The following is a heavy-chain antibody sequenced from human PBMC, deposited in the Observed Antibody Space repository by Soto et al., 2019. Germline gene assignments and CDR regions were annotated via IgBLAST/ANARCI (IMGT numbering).Heavy chain of an antibody. CDR2: IIPIFGTA. CDR1: GGTFSSYA. Sequence: SVKVSCKASGGTFSSYAISWVRQAPGQGXEWMGGIIPIFGTANYAQKFQGRVTITADESTSTAYMELSSLRSEDTAVYYCARGTRSRWKNRACGGNSHAFESWGQGTMVTIAS. J-gene: IGHJ3*02. D-gene: IGHD2-21*01. CDR3: ARGTRSRWKNRACGGNSHAFES. V-gene: IGHV1-69*13.